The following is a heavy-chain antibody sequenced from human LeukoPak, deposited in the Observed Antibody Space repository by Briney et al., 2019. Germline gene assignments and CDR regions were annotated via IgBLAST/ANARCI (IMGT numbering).Heavy chain of an antibody. J-gene: IGHJ4*02. CDR1: GYTFTSYG. CDR2: IIPIFGTA. D-gene: IGHD5-18*01. CDR3: ARDRGLRGYSYGFDY. Sequence: SVKVSCKASGYTFTSYGISWVRQAPGQGLEWMGGIIPIFGTANYAQKFQGRVTITADKSTSTAYMELSSLRSEDTAVYYCARDRGLRGYSYGFDYWGQGTLVTVSS. V-gene: IGHV1-69*06.